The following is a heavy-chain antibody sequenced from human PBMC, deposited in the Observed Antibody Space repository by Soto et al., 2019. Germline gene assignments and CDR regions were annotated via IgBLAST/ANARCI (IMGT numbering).Heavy chain of an antibody. D-gene: IGHD2-15*01. CDR2: IYYSGST. CDR1: GGSISSGDYY. Sequence: PSETLSLTCTVSGGSISSGDYYWSWIRQPPGKGLEWIGYIYYSGSTYYNPSLKSRVTISVDTSKNQFSLKLSSVTAADTAVYYCARFVVVVGWFDPWGQGTLVTVSS. V-gene: IGHV4-30-4*01. CDR3: ARFVVVVGWFDP. J-gene: IGHJ5*02.